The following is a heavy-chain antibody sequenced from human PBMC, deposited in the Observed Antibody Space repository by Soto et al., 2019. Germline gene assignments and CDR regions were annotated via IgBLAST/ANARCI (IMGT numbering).Heavy chain of an antibody. CDR3: AKDLSWCQCDY. J-gene: IGHJ4*02. CDR2: INTDGTST. V-gene: IGHV3-74*03. Sequence: EVQLVESGGGLVQPGGSLRLSCAASGFSFSSYWMHWVRQDPGKGLVWVSSINTDGTSTQYADYVKGRFTASRENAKNTLYLQMNSLRAEDTAVYYCAKDLSWCQCDYWGQGTLFTVSS. D-gene: IGHD2-15*01. CDR1: GFSFSSYW.